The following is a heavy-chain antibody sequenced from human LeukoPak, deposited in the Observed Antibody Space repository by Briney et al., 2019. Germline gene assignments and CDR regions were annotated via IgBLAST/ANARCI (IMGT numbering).Heavy chain of an antibody. Sequence: GGALQISCKGAGCCFTSYWIGWGRQLPGEELEGMGVIYPGDSDTRYSPSFQGQVTISADKSISTAYLQWSSLKASDTAMYYCARDNRYCSSTSCYRWFDPWGQGTLVTVSS. D-gene: IGHD2-2*01. J-gene: IGHJ5*02. CDR2: IYPGDSDT. V-gene: IGHV5-51*01. CDR1: GCCFTSYW. CDR3: ARDNRYCSSTSCYRWFDP.